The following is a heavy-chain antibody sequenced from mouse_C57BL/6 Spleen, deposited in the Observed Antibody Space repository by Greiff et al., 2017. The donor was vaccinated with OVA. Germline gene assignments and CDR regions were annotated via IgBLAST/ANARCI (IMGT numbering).Heavy chain of an antibody. J-gene: IGHJ3*01. CDR2: IDPSDSYT. D-gene: IGHD2-3*01. Sequence: QVQLQQPGAELVMPGASVKLSCKASGYTFTSYWMHWVKQRPGQGLEWIGEIDPSDSYTNYNQKFKGKSTLTVDKSSSTAYMQLSSLTSEDSAVYYCARHYDGYRPRFAYGGQGTLVTVSA. V-gene: IGHV1-69*01. CDR3: ARHYDGYRPRFAY. CDR1: GYTFTSYW.